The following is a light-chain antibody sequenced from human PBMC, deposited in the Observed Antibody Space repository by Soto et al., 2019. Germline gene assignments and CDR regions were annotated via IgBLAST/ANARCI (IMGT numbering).Light chain of an antibody. Sequence: EIVMTQSPPTLSVSSGERVTLSCRASQSVRSNLAWYQQRPGQAPRFLIYAASTRTAGIPARFSGSGSGTEFTLTINSLQSEDFAVYYCQQYSNWPFTFGPGTRVDL. CDR2: AAS. V-gene: IGKV3-15*01. CDR1: QSVRSN. CDR3: QQYSNWPFT. J-gene: IGKJ3*01.